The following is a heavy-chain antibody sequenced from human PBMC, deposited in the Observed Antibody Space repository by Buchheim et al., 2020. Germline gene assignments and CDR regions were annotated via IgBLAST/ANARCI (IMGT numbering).Heavy chain of an antibody. Sequence: QVQLVQSGAEVKKPGASVKVSCKASGYTFTSYHIHWVRQAPGQGLEWMGIFNPTGGSTSYEQKLQGRVTVTRDPSTSTVYMELSSLRSEDTAVYYWARRTVGANGYFDLWGRGTL. CDR1: GYTFTSYH. CDR3: ARRTVGANGYFDL. V-gene: IGHV1-46*01. D-gene: IGHD1-26*01. J-gene: IGHJ2*01. CDR2: FNPTGGST.